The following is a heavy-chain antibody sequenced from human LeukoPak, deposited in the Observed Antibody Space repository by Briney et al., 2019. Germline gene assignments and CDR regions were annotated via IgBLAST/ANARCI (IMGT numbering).Heavy chain of an antibody. Sequence: GASVKVSCKTSGYTFTSYDLNWVRQATGQGLEWMGWVNPNSGNTGYAQKFQGRVTMTMDPSISTAYMELSRLRSDDTAVYYCARDHEPMGAYYYYMDVWGKGTTVTISS. CDR1: GYTFTSYD. D-gene: IGHD3-10*01. J-gene: IGHJ6*03. CDR2: VNPNSGNT. V-gene: IGHV1-8*01. CDR3: ARDHEPMGAYYYYMDV.